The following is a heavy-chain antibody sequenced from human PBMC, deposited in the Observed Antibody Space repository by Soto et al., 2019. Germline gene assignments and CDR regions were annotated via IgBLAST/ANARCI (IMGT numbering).Heavy chain of an antibody. CDR1: GDPISSYY. Sequence: PETLSLTCTLSGDPISSYYWTWIRQPPGKGLEYIGYIYYSGRTYYNPSLKSRVTISVDTSKNQFSLKLSSVTAADTAVYYCARGHLGITTTGTWYDFDYWGQGTLVTVSS. V-gene: IGHV4-59*01. D-gene: IGHD2-15*01. J-gene: IGHJ4*02. CDR2: IYYSGRT. CDR3: ARGHLGITTTGTWYDFDY.